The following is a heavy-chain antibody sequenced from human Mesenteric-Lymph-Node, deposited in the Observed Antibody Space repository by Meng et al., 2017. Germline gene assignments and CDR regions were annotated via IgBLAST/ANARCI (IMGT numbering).Heavy chain of an antibody. CDR1: GFTFSSYG. D-gene: IGHD4-17*01. Sequence: EVQLLESGGGLVQPGGSLRLSCAASGFTFSSYGMSWVRQAPGKGLEWVSAISGSGGSTYYADSVKGRFTISRDNSKNTLYLQMNSPRAEDTAVYYCVSTVTPNFYYFDYWGQGTLVTVSS. CDR3: VSTVTPNFYYFDY. V-gene: IGHV3-23*01. J-gene: IGHJ4*02. CDR2: ISGSGGST.